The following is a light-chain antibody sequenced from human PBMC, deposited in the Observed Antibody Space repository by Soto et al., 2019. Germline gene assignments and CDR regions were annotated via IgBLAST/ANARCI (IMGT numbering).Light chain of an antibody. J-gene: IGKJ1*01. V-gene: IGKV3-11*01. CDR3: QQYVTAFRT. CDR1: QSVRSS. Sequence: EIVVTHSPATLSLSPGERATLSCSATQSVRSSLAWYLQQPGQAPRLLIYDASKRATGIPARFSGSGSGTDFTLTISSLQPDDFATYYCQQYVTAFRTFGQGTKVDI. CDR2: DAS.